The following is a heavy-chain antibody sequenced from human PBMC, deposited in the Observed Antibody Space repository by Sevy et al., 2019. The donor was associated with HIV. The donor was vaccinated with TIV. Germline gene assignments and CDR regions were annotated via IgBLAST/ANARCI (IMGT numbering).Heavy chain of an antibody. V-gene: IGHV3-7*01. D-gene: IGHD3-16*01. J-gene: IGHJ4*02. Sequence: GGSLRLSCAASGFTFSANWMHWVRQAPGKGLEWVANIKPDGSDKHYVDSVEGRFTISRDNAKNLLFLHMNSLRVEDTAAYYCAHETFGRFESWGQGTLVTVSS. CDR1: GFTFSANW. CDR3: AHETFGRFES. CDR2: IKPDGSDK.